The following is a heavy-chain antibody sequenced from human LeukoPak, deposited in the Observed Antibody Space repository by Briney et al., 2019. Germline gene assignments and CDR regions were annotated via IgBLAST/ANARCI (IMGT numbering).Heavy chain of an antibody. CDR2: IYSGGSA. D-gene: IGHD3-22*01. CDR3: ARTASSGYFYFDY. Sequence: GGSLRLSCAASGFTVSSNYMSWVRQAPGKGLEWVSVIYSGGSAYYADSVKGRFTISRDNSKNTLYLQMNSLRAEDTAVYYCARTASSGYFYFDYWGQGTLVTVSS. V-gene: IGHV3-53*01. CDR1: GFTVSSNY. J-gene: IGHJ4*02.